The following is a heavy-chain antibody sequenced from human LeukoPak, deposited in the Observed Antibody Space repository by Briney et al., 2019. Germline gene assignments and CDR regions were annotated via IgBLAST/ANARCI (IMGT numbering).Heavy chain of an antibody. CDR1: GFTFSDWY. CDR3: ARGHYGLDV. J-gene: IGHJ6*02. CDR2: MHNSDNTI. Sequence: GGSLRLSCAASGFTFSDWYLSWIRQAPGKALEWISYMHNSDNTIYYADSVKGRFTISRDNAKSSLDLQMNSLRAEDMAVYYCARGHYGLDVWGQGTTVTVSS. V-gene: IGHV3-11*01.